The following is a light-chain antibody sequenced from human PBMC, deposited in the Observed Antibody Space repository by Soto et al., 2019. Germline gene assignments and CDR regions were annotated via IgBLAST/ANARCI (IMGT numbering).Light chain of an antibody. Sequence: EIVLTQSPGTLSLSPGERATLSCRASQTVRTNYLAWYQQKPGQAPRLLIYDASSRATGIPDRFSGSGSGTDFTLTISRLEPEDFAVYYCQQYGSSGTFGQGTKVDI. J-gene: IGKJ1*01. CDR1: QTVRTNY. CDR3: QQYGSSGT. CDR2: DAS. V-gene: IGKV3-20*01.